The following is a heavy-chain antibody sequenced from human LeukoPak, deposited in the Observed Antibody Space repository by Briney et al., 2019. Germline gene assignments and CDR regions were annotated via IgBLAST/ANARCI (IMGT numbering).Heavy chain of an antibody. V-gene: IGHV3-11*05. CDR3: ARVRGYYGSGDY. Sequence: PGGSLRLSCAASKFTVSSNYMAWIRQAPGKGLEWVSYITGSSSYTNYADSVKGRFTISRDNAKNSLYLQMNSLRAEDTGVYYCARVRGYYGSGDYWGQGTLVTVSS. CDR2: ITGSSSYT. D-gene: IGHD3-10*01. CDR1: KFTVSSNY. J-gene: IGHJ4*02.